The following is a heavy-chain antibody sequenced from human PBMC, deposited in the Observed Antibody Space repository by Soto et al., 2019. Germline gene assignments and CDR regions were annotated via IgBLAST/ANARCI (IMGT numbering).Heavy chain of an antibody. CDR2: IKIKTDGGTT. D-gene: IGHD3-22*01. J-gene: IGHJ4*02. Sequence: GGSLRLSCAASGLIFSNAWMNWVRHAPGKGLEWVGRIKIKTDGGTTDYAAPVKGRFTISRDDSKNTLYLQMNGLKAEDTAVYYCTTLTVIYDSSGYYSIYWGQGTLVTVSS. V-gene: IGHV3-15*07. CDR3: TTLTVIYDSSGYYSIY. CDR1: GLIFSNAW.